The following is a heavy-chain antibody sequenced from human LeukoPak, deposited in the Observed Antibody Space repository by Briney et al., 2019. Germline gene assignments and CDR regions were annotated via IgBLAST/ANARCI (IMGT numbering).Heavy chain of an antibody. J-gene: IGHJ4*02. CDR1: GFTFSSYG. Sequence: PGGSLRLSCAASGFTFSSYGMHWVRQAPGKGLEWVAVIWYDGSNKYYADSVKGRFTISRDSAKNSLYLQMNSLRAEDTAVYYCARGGFDCWGQGTLVTVSS. CDR3: ARGGFDC. CDR2: IWYDGSNK. V-gene: IGHV3-33*01.